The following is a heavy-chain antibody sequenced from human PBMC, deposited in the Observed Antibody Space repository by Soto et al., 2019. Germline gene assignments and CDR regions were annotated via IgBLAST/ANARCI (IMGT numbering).Heavy chain of an antibody. J-gene: IGHJ4*02. CDR1: DGSIRSGGYY. CDR2: IYYSGST. CDR3: AREGEWLRVLDY. Sequence: SEPQSLTCTVSDGSIRSGGYYCSWIHQHPGKGLEWIGYIYYSGSTYYNPSLKSRVTISVDTSKNQFSLKLSSVTAADTAVYYCAREGEWLRVLDYWGQGTLVTVSS. V-gene: IGHV4-31*03. D-gene: IGHD5-12*01.